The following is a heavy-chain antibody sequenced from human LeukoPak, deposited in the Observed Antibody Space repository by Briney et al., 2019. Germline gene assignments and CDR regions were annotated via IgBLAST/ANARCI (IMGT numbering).Heavy chain of an antibody. D-gene: IGHD3-22*01. Sequence: GASVKVSCKASGYTFTGYYMHWVRQAPGQGLEWMGWINPNSGGTNYAQKFQGRVTMTRDTSISTAYMELSRLRSDDTAVYYCASGFSVSYYSDTSGYSDYWGQGTLVTVSS. V-gene: IGHV1-2*02. CDR3: ASGFSVSYYSDTSGYSDY. J-gene: IGHJ4*02. CDR1: GYTFTGYY. CDR2: INPNSGGT.